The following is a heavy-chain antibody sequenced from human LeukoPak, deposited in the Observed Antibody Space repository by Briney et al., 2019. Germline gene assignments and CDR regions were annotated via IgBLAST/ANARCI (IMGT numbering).Heavy chain of an antibody. CDR1: GGSISSYY. CDR3: ARDSSSPPI. J-gene: IGHJ4*02. V-gene: IGHV4-59*01. D-gene: IGHD6-6*01. Sequence: SETLSLTSTVSGGSISSYYWSWIRRPPGKGLEGIGAIYYSGSTNDNPSLKSRVTISVDTSKNQFSLKLSPVTAADTAVYYCARDSSSPPIWGQGTLVTVSS. CDR2: IYYSGST.